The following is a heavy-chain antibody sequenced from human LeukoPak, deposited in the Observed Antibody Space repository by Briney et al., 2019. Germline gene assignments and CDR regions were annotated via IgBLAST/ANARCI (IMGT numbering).Heavy chain of an antibody. CDR2: ISHDGST. D-gene: IGHD5-24*01. V-gene: IGHV4-4*02. CDR1: GVSFSISTW. CDR3: ASKDYNYLAFDY. J-gene: IGHJ4*02. Sequence: SETLSLTCAVSGVSFSISTWWSWVRQPRGKELEWIGEISHDGSTNYNPSLKSRVTISLDKSKSQFSLKLSSVTAADTALYYCASKDYNYLAFDYWGQGTLVTVSS.